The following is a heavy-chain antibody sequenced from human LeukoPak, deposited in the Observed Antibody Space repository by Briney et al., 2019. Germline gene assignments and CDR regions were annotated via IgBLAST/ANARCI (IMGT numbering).Heavy chain of an antibody. CDR3: AKASGYSYGSGYFDY. Sequence: GRSLRLSCAASGFTFDDYAMHWVRQAPGKGLEWVSGISWNSGDIGYADSVKGRFTISRDNAKNSLYLQMKSLRAEDMALYYCAKASGYSYGSGYFDYWGQGTLVTVSS. CDR1: GFTFDDYA. V-gene: IGHV3-9*03. CDR2: ISWNSGDI. J-gene: IGHJ4*02. D-gene: IGHD5-18*01.